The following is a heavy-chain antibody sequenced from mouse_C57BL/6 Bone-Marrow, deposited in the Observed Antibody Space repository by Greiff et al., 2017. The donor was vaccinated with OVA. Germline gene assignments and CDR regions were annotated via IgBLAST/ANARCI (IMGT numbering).Heavy chain of an antibody. CDR3: AKNDYYGSSSFAY. CDR2: IWRGGST. J-gene: IGHJ3*01. V-gene: IGHV2-5*01. CDR1: GFSLTSYG. D-gene: IGHD1-1*01. Sequence: VQLQQSGPGLVQPSQSLSITCTVSGFSLTSYGVHWVRQSPGKGLEWLGVIWRGGSTDYNEAFMSRLSITKDNSKSQVFFKMNSLQADDTAIYYCAKNDYYGSSSFAYWGQGTLVTVSA.